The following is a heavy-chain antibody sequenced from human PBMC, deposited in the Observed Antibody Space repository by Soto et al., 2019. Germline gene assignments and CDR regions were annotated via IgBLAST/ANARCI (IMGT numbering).Heavy chain of an antibody. Sequence: QVQLVQSGAEVKKPGSSVKVSCKASGGTFSSYAISWVRQAPGQGLEWMGGIIPIFGTANYAQKFQGRVTITADESTSTASMELSSLRSEDTSGYYCARVSNGDYPLLYYDYGMDVWGQGTTVTVS. CDR3: ARVSNGDYPLLYYDYGMDV. CDR1: GGTFSSYA. J-gene: IGHJ6*02. CDR2: IIPIFGTA. V-gene: IGHV1-69*01. D-gene: IGHD4-17*01.